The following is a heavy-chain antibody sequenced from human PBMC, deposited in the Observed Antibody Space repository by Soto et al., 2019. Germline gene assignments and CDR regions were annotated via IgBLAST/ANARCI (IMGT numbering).Heavy chain of an antibody. V-gene: IGHV4-59*01. CDR2: IYYSGST. CDR3: ARNPKDDFWSGYNWFDP. J-gene: IGHJ5*02. Sequence: PSETLSLTCTVSGGSISSYYWSWIRQPPGKGLEWIGYIYYSGSTNYNPSLKSRVTISVDTSKNQFSLKLSSVTAADTAVYYCARNPKDDFWSGYNWFDPWGQGTLVTVS. D-gene: IGHD3-3*01. CDR1: GGSISSYY.